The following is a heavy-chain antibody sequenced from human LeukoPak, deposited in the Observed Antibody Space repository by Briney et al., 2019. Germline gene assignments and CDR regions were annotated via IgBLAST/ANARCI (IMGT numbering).Heavy chain of an antibody. CDR2: ISAYNGVT. Sequence: ASVKVSCKASGYSFTSYYINWVRQAPGQGLEWVGWISAYNGVTNYVQNLQGRVTMTTDTSTTTAYMELSSLRSDDTAVYYYARMSWEDNYFVPPDHWGQGTLVTVSS. V-gene: IGHV1-18*01. J-gene: IGHJ4*02. D-gene: IGHD3-9*01. CDR1: GYSFTSYY. CDR3: ARMSWEDNYFVPPDH.